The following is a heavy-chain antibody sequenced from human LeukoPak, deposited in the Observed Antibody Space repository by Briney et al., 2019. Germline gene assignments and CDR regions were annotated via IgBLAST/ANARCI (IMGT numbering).Heavy chain of an antibody. CDR3: AREGKKRLVEWLVVHKLFDP. J-gene: IGHJ5*02. Sequence: GSLRLSCAASGFTFSSYAMHWVRQAPGKGLEWVAVISYDGSNKYYADSVKGRFTISSDNSKNTLYLQMNSLRGEETAVYYSAREGKKRLVEWLVVHKLFDPWGQGTLVAVSS. D-gene: IGHD3-3*01. V-gene: IGHV3-30-3*01. CDR1: GFTFSSYA. CDR2: ISYDGSNK.